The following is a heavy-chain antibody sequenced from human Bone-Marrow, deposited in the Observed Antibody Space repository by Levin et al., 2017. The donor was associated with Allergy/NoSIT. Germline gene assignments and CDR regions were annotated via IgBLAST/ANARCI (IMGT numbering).Heavy chain of an antibody. CDR1: GGSFSGYY. Sequence: GSLRLSCAVYGGSFSGYYWSWIRQPPGKGLEWIGEINHSGSTNYNPSLKSRVTISVDTSKNQFSLKLSSVTAADTAVYYCARGRGSSVAYVGWFDPWGQGTLVTVSS. CDR3: ARGRGSSVAYVGWFDP. V-gene: IGHV4-34*01. J-gene: IGHJ5*02. D-gene: IGHD6-6*01. CDR2: INHSGST.